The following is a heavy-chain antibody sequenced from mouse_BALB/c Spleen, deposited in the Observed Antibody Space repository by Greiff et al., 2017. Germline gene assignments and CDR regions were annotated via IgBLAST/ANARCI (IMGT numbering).Heavy chain of an antibody. CDR3: APHYYGLRFAY. J-gene: IGHJ3*01. V-gene: IGHV2-9*02. D-gene: IGHD1-2*01. Sequence: VHLVESGPGLVAPSQSLSITCTVSGFSLTSYGVHWVRQPPGKGLEWLGVIWAGGSTNYNSALMSRLSISKDNSKSQVFLKMNSLQTDDTAMYYCAPHYYGLRFAYWGQGTLVTVSA. CDR1: GFSLTSYG. CDR2: IWAGGST.